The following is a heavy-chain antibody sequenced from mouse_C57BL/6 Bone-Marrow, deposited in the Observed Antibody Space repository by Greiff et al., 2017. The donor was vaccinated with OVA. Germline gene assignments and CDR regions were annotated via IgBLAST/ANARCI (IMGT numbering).Heavy chain of an antibody. J-gene: IGHJ3*01. CDR3: ARSRDYAAY. D-gene: IGHD2-4*01. V-gene: IGHV1-50*01. Sequence: QVQLQQPGAELVKPGASVKLSCKASGYTFTSYWMQWVKQRPGQGLEWIGEIDPSDSYTNYNQKFKGKATLTVDTSSSTAYMQLSSLTSEDSAVYYCARSRDYAAYWGQGTLVTVSA. CDR2: IDPSDSYT. CDR1: GYTFTSYW.